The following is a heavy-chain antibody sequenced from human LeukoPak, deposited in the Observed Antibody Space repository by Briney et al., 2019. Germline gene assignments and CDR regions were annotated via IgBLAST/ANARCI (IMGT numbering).Heavy chain of an antibody. CDR2: ISSSGSTI. J-gene: IGHJ4*02. V-gene: IGHV3-48*03. D-gene: IGHD3-22*01. Sequence: TGGSLRLSCAASGFTFSSYEMNWVRQAPGKGLEGVSYISSSGSTIYYADSVKGRFTISRDNAKNSLYLQMNSLRAEDTAVYYCARDGYYYDSSGYYLRAGLDYWGQGTLVTVSS. CDR3: ARDGYYYDSSGYYLRAGLDY. CDR1: GFTFSSYE.